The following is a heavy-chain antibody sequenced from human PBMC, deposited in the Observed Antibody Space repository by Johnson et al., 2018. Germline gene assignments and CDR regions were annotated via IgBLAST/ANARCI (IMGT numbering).Heavy chain of an antibody. CDR1: GDTFRSYG. CDR2: IIPIFGTT. Sequence: VQLVESGAEVKKPGSSVKVSCKASGDTFRSYGITWVRQAPGQGLEWMGGIIPIFGTTDYAQKLQGRVTITADESTNTVYMELSSLKSEDTAVYFWARIAGLAGAFAIWGQGTLVTVSA. J-gene: IGHJ3*02. CDR3: ARIAGLAGAFAI. V-gene: IGHV1-69*01.